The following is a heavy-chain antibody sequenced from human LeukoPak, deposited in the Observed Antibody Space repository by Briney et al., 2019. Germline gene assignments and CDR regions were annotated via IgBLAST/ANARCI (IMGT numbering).Heavy chain of an antibody. CDR2: INRDGSEK. V-gene: IGHV3-7*01. D-gene: IGHD2-15*01. CDR3: ARDRTYCSGGRCYDLFDI. CDR1: AFTFISYW. Sequence: GGSLRLSFAASAFTFISYWMTWVRQAPGEGLEGVANINRDGSEKNHLDTVKGRFIISRDNDKNSMYLQMDSLRAEDTAVYYCARDRTYCSGGRCYDLFDIWGQGTMVTVSS. J-gene: IGHJ3*02.